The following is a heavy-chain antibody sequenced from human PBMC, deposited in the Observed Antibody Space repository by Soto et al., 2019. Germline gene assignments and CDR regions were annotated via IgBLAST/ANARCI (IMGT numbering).Heavy chain of an antibody. D-gene: IGHD5-12*01. CDR3: AKDMGSGYGYGMDV. CDR2: ISWITGSI. Sequence: VQLVESGGGLVQPGRSLRLSCAASGFTFDNYAMHWVRQAPGKGLEWVSGISWITGSIGYADSVKGRFTISRDSAENSLYLQMNSLRPEDTALYYCAKDMGSGYGYGMDVWGQGTTVTVSS. J-gene: IGHJ6*02. V-gene: IGHV3-9*01. CDR1: GFTFDNYA.